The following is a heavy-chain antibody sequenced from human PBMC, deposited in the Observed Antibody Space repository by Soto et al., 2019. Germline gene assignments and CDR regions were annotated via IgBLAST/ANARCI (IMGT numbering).Heavy chain of an antibody. CDR2: ISWNSGSI. CDR1: GFTFDDYA. D-gene: IGHD3-9*01. J-gene: IGHJ4*02. Sequence: PGGSLRLSCAVSGFTFDDYAMHWVRQAPGKGLEWVSGISWNSGSIGYADTVRGRFTISRDNAKNSLYLQMNSLRAEDTALYYCTSGRGYNILTGYYPYFDYWRQGTLVTVSS. CDR3: TSGRGYNILTGYYPYFDY. V-gene: IGHV3-9*01.